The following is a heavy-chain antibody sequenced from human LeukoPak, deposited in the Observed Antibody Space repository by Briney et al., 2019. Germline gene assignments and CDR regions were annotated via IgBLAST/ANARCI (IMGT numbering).Heavy chain of an antibody. CDR1: GGSISSYY. J-gene: IGHJ4*02. CDR3: ATRYKGGYYYDSSGYY. CDR2: IYYSGST. D-gene: IGHD3-22*01. V-gene: IGHV4-59*08. Sequence: PSETLSLTCTVSGGSISSYYWSWIRQPPGKGLEWIGYIYYSGSTNYNPSLKSRVTISVDTSKNQFSLKLSSVTAADTAVYYCATRYKGGYYYDSSGYYWGQGTLVTVSS.